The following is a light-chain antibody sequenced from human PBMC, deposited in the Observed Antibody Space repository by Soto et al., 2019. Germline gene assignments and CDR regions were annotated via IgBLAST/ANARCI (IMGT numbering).Light chain of an antibody. J-gene: IGLJ1*01. V-gene: IGLV2-11*01. CDR1: TSDVGGYDY. Sequence: QSVRTHPRSVSGSPGQSVSISCTGTTSDVGGYDYVSWHQQHPGKAPELIIFDVSKRPSGVPDRFSGSKSGNTASLTITGLQAEDEADYFCCSYAGDFYVFGSGTKVTVL. CDR2: DVS. CDR3: CSYAGDFYV.